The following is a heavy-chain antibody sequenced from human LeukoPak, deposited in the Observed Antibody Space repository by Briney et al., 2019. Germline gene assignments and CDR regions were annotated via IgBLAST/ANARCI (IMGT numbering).Heavy chain of an antibody. J-gene: IGHJ4*02. CDR3: ARYYSGRKWYFDY. D-gene: IGHD4-23*01. CDR1: GGSFSGYY. CDR2: INHSGST. V-gene: IGHV4-34*01. Sequence: PSETLSLTCAVYGGSFSGYYWSWIRQPPGKGLEWIGEINHSGSTNYNPSLKSRVTISVDTSKNQFSLKLSSVTAADTAVYYCARYYSGRKWYFDYWGQGTLVTASS.